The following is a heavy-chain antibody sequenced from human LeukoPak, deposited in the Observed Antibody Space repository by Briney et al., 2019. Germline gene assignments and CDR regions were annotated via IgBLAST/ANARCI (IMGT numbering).Heavy chain of an antibody. CDR2: IYTSGST. J-gene: IGHJ4*02. D-gene: IGHD1-26*01. CDR1: GDSIGSYY. Sequence: PSETLSLTCTASGDSIGSYYWSWIRQPARKGLEWIARIYTSGSTNYNPSLTRRVTMSVDTSKNQSSLRLSSVPAAATAVYYCARRDEEGTTRWGQGSLVTVSS. V-gene: IGHV4-4*07. CDR3: ARRDEEGTTR.